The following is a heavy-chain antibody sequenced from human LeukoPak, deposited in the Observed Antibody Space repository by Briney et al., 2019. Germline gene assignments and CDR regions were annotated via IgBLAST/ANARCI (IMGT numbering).Heavy chain of an antibody. J-gene: IGHJ4*02. V-gene: IGHV1-46*01. D-gene: IGHD5-24*01. Sequence: ASVKVSCTASGYTFTNYYIHWVRQAPGQGLEWMGIINPSGGTTNYAQKFQGRVTMTRDTSTSTVYMELSSLRSEDTAVYYCARAGGGDGYNYVYWGQGTLVTVSS. CDR1: GYTFTNYY. CDR3: ARAGGGDGYNYVY. CDR2: INPSGGTT.